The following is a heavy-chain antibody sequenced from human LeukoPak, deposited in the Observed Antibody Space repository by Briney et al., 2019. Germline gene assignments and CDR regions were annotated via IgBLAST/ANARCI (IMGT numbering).Heavy chain of an antibody. J-gene: IGHJ4*02. D-gene: IGHD3-22*01. CDR3: ARDPTYDSSGYGAQYYFDY. CDR1: GFTVSTYT. V-gene: IGHV3-48*04. Sequence: GGSLRLSCAASGFTVSTYTMNWARQAPGKGLEWVSYISSSGSTIYYADSVKGRFTISRDNAKNSLYLQMNSLRAEDTAVYYCARDPTYDSSGYGAQYYFDYWGQGTLVTVSS. CDR2: ISSSGSTI.